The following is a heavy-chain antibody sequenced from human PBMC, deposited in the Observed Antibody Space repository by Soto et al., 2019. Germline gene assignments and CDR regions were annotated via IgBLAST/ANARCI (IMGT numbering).Heavy chain of an antibody. D-gene: IGHD6-6*01. CDR1: GFTFDDYA. CDR3: AKDPTEQLVAFDY. CDR2: ISWNSGSM. V-gene: IGHV3-9*01. J-gene: IGHJ4*02. Sequence: EVQLVESGGGLVQPGRSLRLSCAASGFTFDDYAMHWVRQAPGKGLEWVSGISWNSGSMGYADSVKGRFTISRDNAKNSLYLQMNSLRAEDTALYYCAKDPTEQLVAFDYWGQGTLVTVSS.